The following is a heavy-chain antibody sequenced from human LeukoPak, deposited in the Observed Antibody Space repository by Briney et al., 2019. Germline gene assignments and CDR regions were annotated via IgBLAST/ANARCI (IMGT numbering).Heavy chain of an antibody. CDR1: GGSISSYY. CDR3: ASSVDTAMVGGY. J-gene: IGHJ4*02. D-gene: IGHD5-18*01. Sequence: SETLSLTCTVSGGSISSYYWNWIRQPAGKGVEWIGHIYTSGSANYNPALKSRVSMSVDTSKNQFFLKLSSVTAADTAVYYCASSVDTAMVGGYWGQGTLVTVSS. V-gene: IGHV4-4*07. CDR2: IYTSGSA.